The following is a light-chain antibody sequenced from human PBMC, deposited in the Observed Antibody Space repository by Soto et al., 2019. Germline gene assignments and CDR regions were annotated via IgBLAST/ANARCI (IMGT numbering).Light chain of an antibody. Sequence: QSALTQPASVSGSPGQSITISCTGPRSDVGRYNYVSWYQQHPGKAPKLLIYEVTYRPSGVSTRFSASKSGSTASLTISGIQAADEADYYCSSYSTTSSPHVLFGGGTKLTVL. J-gene: IGLJ2*01. CDR3: SSYSTTSSPHVL. V-gene: IGLV2-14*01. CDR1: RSDVGRYNY. CDR2: EVT.